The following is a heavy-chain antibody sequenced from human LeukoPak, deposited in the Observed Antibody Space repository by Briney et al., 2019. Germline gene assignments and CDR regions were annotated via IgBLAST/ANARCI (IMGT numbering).Heavy chain of an antibody. V-gene: IGHV4-59*01. CDR1: GGSISSYY. CDR3: ARTTEGGYTYDYFYYYYMDV. CDR2: IYYSGST. D-gene: IGHD5-18*01. Sequence: SETLSLTCTVSGGSISSYYWSWIRQPPGKGLEWIGYIYYSGSTNYNPSLKSRVTISVDTSKNQFSLKLSSVTAADTAVYYCARTTEGGYTYDYFYYYYMDVWGKGTTVAISS. J-gene: IGHJ6*03.